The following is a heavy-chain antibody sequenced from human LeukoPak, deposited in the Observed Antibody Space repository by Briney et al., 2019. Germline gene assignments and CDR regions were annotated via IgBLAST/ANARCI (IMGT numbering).Heavy chain of an antibody. D-gene: IGHD6-19*01. CDR2: IYYSGST. V-gene: IGHV4-39*07. CDR1: GGSISSSSYY. Sequence: SETLSLTCTVSGGSISSSSYYWGWIRQPPGKGLEWIGSIYYSGSTNYNPSLKSRVTISVDTSKNQFSLKLSSVTAADTAVYYCARAQGYSSGWDFQHWGQGTLVTVSS. CDR3: ARAQGYSSGWDFQH. J-gene: IGHJ1*01.